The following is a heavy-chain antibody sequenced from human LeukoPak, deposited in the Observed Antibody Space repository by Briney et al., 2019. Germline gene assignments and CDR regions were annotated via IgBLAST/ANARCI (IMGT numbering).Heavy chain of an antibody. D-gene: IGHD3-10*01. CDR3: AKVVRGVMFYYYYYMDV. CDR1: GFTFSSYG. V-gene: IGHV3-23*01. Sequence: PGGSLRLSCAASGFTFSSYGMSWVRQAPGKGLEWVSAISGSGGSTYYADSVKGRFTISRDNSKNTLYLQMNSLRAEDTAVYYCAKVVRGVMFYYYYYMDVWGKGTTVTVSS. J-gene: IGHJ6*03. CDR2: ISGSGGST.